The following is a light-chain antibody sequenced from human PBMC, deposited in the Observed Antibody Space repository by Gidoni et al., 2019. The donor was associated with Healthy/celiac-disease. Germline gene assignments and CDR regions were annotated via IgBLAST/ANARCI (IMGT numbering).Light chain of an antibody. CDR2: DVS. J-gene: IGLJ3*02. CDR3: FSYAGSYTWV. CDR1: SSDVGGYNY. V-gene: IGLV2-11*01. Sequence: QSALTQPRSVSGSPGQSVTISCTGPSSDVGGYNYVSWYQQHPGKAPNLMIYDVSKRPSGVPDRFSGSKSGNTASLTISVLQAEYEADYYCFSYAGSYTWVFGGGTKLTVL.